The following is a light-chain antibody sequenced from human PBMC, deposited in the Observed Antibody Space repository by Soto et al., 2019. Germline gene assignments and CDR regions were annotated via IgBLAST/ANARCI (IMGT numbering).Light chain of an antibody. CDR1: QTVSITY. J-gene: IGKJ5*01. CDR2: DAS. CDR3: QQFGSSPIT. Sequence: EIVLTQSPGTFSLSPVEIATLSCMTSQTVSITYFAWYQQRPGQAPRLLFYDASTRATGVPDRFSCNGSGRDFTLTISRLEPEDSAIYFCQQFGSSPITFGQGTRLEI. V-gene: IGKV3-20*01.